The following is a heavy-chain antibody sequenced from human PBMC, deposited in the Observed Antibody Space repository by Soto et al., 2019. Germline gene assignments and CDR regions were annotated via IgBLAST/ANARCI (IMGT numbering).Heavy chain of an antibody. CDR2: IYWDDDK. V-gene: IGHV2-5*02. CDR3: AHRLSYFWSGYSLDNWFDP. D-gene: IGHD3-3*01. J-gene: IGHJ5*02. Sequence: FGLTLVNPTQTLTLTFTFSGFSLSTSGVGVGWISKTPGKALERLALIYWDDDKHYSQSLKSRLTITKNTSKNQVFLTMTNMDSVDTATYYFAHRLSYFWSGYSLDNWFDPWGQGTLVTVSS. CDR1: GFSLSTSGVG.